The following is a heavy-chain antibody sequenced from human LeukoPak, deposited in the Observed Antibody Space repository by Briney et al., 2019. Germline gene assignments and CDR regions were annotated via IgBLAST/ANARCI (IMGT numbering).Heavy chain of an antibody. CDR2: INHSGST. CDR1: GGSVSGYY. CDR3: ARGPFMYSSSWYSYFQH. D-gene: IGHD6-13*01. J-gene: IGHJ1*01. V-gene: IGHV4-34*01. Sequence: SETLSLTCVVSGGSVSGYYWSWIRQPPGKGLEWIGEINHSGSTNYNPSLKSRVTISVDTSKNQFSLKLSSVTAADTAVYYCARGPFMYSSSWYSYFQHWGQGTLVTVSS.